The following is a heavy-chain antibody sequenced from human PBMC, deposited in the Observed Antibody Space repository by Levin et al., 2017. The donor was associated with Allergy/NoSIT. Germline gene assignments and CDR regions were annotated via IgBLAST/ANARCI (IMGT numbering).Heavy chain of an antibody. CDR1: GGSISSYY. D-gene: IGHD2-15*01. V-gene: IGHV4-59*01. Sequence: SETLSLTCTVSGGSISSYYWSWIRQPPGKGLEWLGYIYYSGSTNYNPSLKSRVTISVDTSKNQFSLKLSSVTAADTAVYYCARDRTSPYCSGGSCYISAFDIWGQGTMVTVSS. J-gene: IGHJ3*02. CDR2: IYYSGST. CDR3: ARDRTSPYCSGGSCYISAFDI.